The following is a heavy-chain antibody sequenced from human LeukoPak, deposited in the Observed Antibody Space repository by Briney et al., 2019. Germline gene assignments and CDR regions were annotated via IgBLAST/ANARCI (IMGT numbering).Heavy chain of an antibody. CDR2: IRNKGRGGTT. Sequence: GGSLRLSCAASGFDFSEHYMDWFRQAPGKGLEWVGGIRNKGRGGTTEYAASVRGRFTSSRDDSRSSLFLQMSSLKTEDTAVYYCTSVSAGLVEYWGQGTLVTVSS. CDR1: GFDFSEHY. V-gene: IGHV3-72*01. D-gene: IGHD3-16*01. J-gene: IGHJ4*02. CDR3: TSVSAGLVEY.